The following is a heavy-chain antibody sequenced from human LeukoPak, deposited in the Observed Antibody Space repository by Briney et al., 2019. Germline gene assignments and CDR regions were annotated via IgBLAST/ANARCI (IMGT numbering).Heavy chain of an antibody. D-gene: IGHD3-10*01. CDR3: ARGRYYGSGSYYKTQSPLYYYYYMDV. CDR2: IYHSGST. Sequence: PSETLSLTCTVSGYSISSGYYWGWIRQPPGKGLEWIGSIYHSGSTYYNPSLKSRVTISVDTSKNQFSLKLSSVTAADTAVYYCARGRYYGSGSYYKTQSPLYYYYYMDVWGKGTTVTISS. V-gene: IGHV4-38-2*02. CDR1: GYSISSGYY. J-gene: IGHJ6*03.